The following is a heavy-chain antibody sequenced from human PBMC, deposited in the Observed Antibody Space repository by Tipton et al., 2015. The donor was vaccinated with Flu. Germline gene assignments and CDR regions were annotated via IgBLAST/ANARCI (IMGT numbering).Heavy chain of an antibody. CDR3: VRDVYGTDAFEI. D-gene: IGHD2-8*01. J-gene: IGHJ3*02. CDR1: GGSISSGGHY. Sequence: TLSLTCTVSGGSISSGGHYWSWIRQHPGKGLEWIGYMYYSGSTYYNPSLKSRVTISVDTSKNQFSPKLSSVTAADTAVYYCVRDVYGTDAFEIWGQGTKVTVSS. V-gene: IGHV4-31*03. CDR2: MYYSGST.